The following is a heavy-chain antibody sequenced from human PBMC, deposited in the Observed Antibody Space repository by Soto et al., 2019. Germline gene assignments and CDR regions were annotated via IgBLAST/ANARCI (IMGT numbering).Heavy chain of an antibody. CDR1: GFTFSSYS. V-gene: IGHV3-21*01. CDR3: ARESGYCISTSCYHFDY. D-gene: IGHD2-2*03. Sequence: EVQLVESGGGLVKPGGSLRLSCAASGFTFSSYSMNWVRQAPGKGLEWVSSISSSSSYIYYADSVKGRFTISRDNAKNSLYLQMNSLSAEDTAVYYCARESGYCISTSCYHFDYWGQGTLVTVSS. CDR2: ISSSSSYI. J-gene: IGHJ4*02.